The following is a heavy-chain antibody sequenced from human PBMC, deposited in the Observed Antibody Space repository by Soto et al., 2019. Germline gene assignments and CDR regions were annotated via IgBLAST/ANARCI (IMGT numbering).Heavy chain of an antibody. CDR3: AKDQEDTAMVMVY. CDR1: GFTFNSYG. V-gene: IGHV3-30*18. CDR2: ISYDGSTK. J-gene: IGHJ4*02. Sequence: VQLVESGGGVVQPGRSLRLSCAASGFTFNSYGMHWVRQAPGKGLEWVAVISYDGSTKYYADSVKGRFTISRDNSKNTLYLQMNSLRAEDTAVFYCAKDQEDTAMVMVYWGQGTLVTVSS. D-gene: IGHD5-18*01.